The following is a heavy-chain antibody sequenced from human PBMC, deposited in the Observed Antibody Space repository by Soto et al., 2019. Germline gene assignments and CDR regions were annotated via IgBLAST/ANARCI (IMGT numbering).Heavy chain of an antibody. Sequence: ASVKVSCKASGGTFSSYAISWVRQAPGQGLEWMGGIIPIFGTANYAQKFQGRVTITADKSTSTAYMELSSLRSEDTAVYYCASDGSSPYYYYGMDVWGQGTTVTVSS. CDR2: IIPIFGTA. J-gene: IGHJ6*02. CDR1: GGTFSSYA. V-gene: IGHV1-69*06. D-gene: IGHD1-26*01. CDR3: ASDGSSPYYYYGMDV.